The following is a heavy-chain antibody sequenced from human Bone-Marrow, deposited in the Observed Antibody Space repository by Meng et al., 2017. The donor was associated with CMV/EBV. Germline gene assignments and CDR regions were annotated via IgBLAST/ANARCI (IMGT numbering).Heavy chain of an antibody. CDR2: ISWNSDMI. CDR1: GFTFEDYA. Sequence: SLKISCAASGFTFEDYAIHWVRQAPGKGLEWVSGISWNSDMIGYADSVKGRFTISRDNANNSLYLQMNSLRGEDTALYYCAKSSSPSLYYYYGMDVWGQGTTVTGYS. D-gene: IGHD6-6*01. J-gene: IGHJ6*01. CDR3: AKSSSPSLYYYYGMDV. V-gene: IGHV3-9*01.